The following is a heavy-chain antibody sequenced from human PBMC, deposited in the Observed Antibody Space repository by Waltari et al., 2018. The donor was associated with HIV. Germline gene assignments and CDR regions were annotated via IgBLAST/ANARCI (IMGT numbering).Heavy chain of an antibody. CDR1: GYTFTSYG. CDR2: ISAYNGNT. D-gene: IGHD3-3*01. J-gene: IGHJ4*02. V-gene: IGHV1-18*01. CDR3: ARDTGIPPANRVVPPFGY. Sequence: QVQLVQSGAEVKKPGASVKVSCKASGYTFTSYGISWVLQASGQGLEWMGWISAYNGNTNYAQKLQGRVTMTTDTSTSTAYMELRSLRSDDTAVYYCARDTGIPPANRVVPPFGYWGQGTLVTVSS.